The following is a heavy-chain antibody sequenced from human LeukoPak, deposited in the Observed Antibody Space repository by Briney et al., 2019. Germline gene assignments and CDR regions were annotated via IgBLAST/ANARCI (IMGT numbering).Heavy chain of an antibody. D-gene: IGHD2-15*01. CDR2: INPNSGGT. CDR1: GYTFTGYY. Sequence: GASVKVSCKASGYTFTGYYMHWVRQAPGQGLEWMGWINPNSGGTNYAQKFQGRVTMTRDTSISTAYMELSRLRSDDTAVYYCARDKDVRKLLRHPXXXFDYWGQGTLVTVSS. CDR3: ARDKDVRKLLRHPXXXFDY. V-gene: IGHV1-2*02. J-gene: IGHJ4*02.